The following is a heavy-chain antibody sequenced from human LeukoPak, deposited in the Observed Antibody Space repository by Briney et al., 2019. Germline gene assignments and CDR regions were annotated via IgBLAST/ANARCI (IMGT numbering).Heavy chain of an antibody. J-gene: IGHJ4*02. D-gene: IGHD2-21*02. CDR2: ITGSGGDT. CDR1: RFTFSTYA. V-gene: IGHV3-23*01. CDR3: ARDPSHYCGGDCLVDY. Sequence: PGGSLRLSCAASRFTFSTYAMSWVRQAPGKGLEWVSGITGSGGDTYYADSVKGRFTISRDNAKNSLYLQMNSLRAEDTAVYYCARDPSHYCGGDCLVDYWGQGTLVTVSS.